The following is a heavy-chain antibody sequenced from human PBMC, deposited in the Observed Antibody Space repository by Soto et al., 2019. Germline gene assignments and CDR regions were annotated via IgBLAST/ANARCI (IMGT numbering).Heavy chain of an antibody. J-gene: IGHJ3*02. Sequence: ASVKVSCKASGFTFTSSAMQWVRQARGQRLEWIGWIVVGSGNTNYAQKFQERVTITRDMSTSTAYMELSSLRSEDTAVYYCAAVGSGAYCGGDCSSSGNAFDIWGPG. CDR1: GFTFTSSA. D-gene: IGHD2-21*02. CDR2: IVVGSGNT. V-gene: IGHV1-58*02. CDR3: AAVGSGAYCGGDCSSSGNAFDI.